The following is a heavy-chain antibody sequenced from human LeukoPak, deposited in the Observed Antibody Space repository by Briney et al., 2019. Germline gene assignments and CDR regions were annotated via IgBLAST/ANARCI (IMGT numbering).Heavy chain of an antibody. CDR1: GFTFSSYG. V-gene: IGHV3-53*01. CDR2: IYSVGST. CDR3: ARTVQLERPVPLRNYYYMDV. Sequence: GGSLRLSCAASGFTFSSYGMSWVRQAPGKGLEWVSIIYSVGSTYYADSVKGRFTISRDNSKNTLYLQMNSLRAEDTAVYYCARTVQLERPVPLRNYYYMDVWGKGTTVTVSS. D-gene: IGHD1-1*01. J-gene: IGHJ6*03.